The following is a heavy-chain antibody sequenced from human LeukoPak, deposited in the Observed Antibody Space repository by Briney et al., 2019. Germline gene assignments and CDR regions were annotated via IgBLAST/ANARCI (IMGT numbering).Heavy chain of an antibody. CDR3: ARDLGRVTIYYMDV. Sequence: GGSLRLSCAASGFTFSSYSMNRVRQAPGKGLEWVSSISSSSSYIYYADSVKGRFTISRDNAKNSLYLQMNSLRAEDTAVYYCARDLGRVTIYYMDVWGKGTTVTVSS. CDR2: ISSSSSYI. V-gene: IGHV3-21*01. D-gene: IGHD3-3*01. J-gene: IGHJ6*03. CDR1: GFTFSSYS.